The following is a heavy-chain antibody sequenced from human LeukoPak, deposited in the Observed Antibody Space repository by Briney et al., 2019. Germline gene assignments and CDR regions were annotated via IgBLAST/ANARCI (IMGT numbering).Heavy chain of an antibody. J-gene: IGHJ6*03. CDR2: IKQDGSEK. CDR1: GFTFSSYW. Sequence: GGSLRLSCAASGFTFSSYWMSWVRQAPGKGLEWVANIKQDGSEKYYVDSVKGRFTISRDNAKNSLYLQMNSLRAEDTAVYYCAAGGSDYYGHIDVWGKGSTVTVSS. D-gene: IGHD3-22*01. V-gene: IGHV3-7*01. CDR3: AAGGSDYYGHIDV.